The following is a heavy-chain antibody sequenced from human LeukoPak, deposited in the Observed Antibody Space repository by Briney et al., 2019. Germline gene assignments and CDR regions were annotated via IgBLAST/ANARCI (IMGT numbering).Heavy chain of an antibody. Sequence: GGSLRLSCEASGITFSAYTMNWVRQAPGKGLEWFSSISGSGSYIFYADSVKGRFTISRDNAKNSLYLQMSSLRAEDTAVYYCARGCGGDCYPFRDFWGQGTLVTVSS. D-gene: IGHD2-21*02. CDR2: ISGSGSYI. J-gene: IGHJ4*02. CDR3: ARGCGGDCYPFRDF. CDR1: GITFSAYT. V-gene: IGHV3-21*06.